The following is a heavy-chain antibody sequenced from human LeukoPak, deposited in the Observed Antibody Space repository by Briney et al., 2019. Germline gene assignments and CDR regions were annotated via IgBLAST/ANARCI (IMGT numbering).Heavy chain of an antibody. CDR1: GDSISSGGYS. V-gene: IGHV4-30-4*07. Sequence: SETLSLTCVVSGDSISSGGYSWSWIRQTPGKGLEWIAYNHDSGSTYNNPSLKSRLSISIDTSKNQFSLKLNSVTAADTAVYYCARVYSSSWYNSYYYHMDVWGKGTTVTISS. J-gene: IGHJ6*03. D-gene: IGHD6-13*01. CDR3: ARVYSSSWYNSYYYHMDV. CDR2: NHDSGST.